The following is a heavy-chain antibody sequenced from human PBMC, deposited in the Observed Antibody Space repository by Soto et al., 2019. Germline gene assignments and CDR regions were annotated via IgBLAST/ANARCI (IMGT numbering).Heavy chain of an antibody. Sequence: QVQLQESGPGLVKPSQTLSLTCTVSGGSISSGGYYWSWIRQHPGKGLEWIGYIYYSGSTYYNPSLKSRVTISVDTSKNQCSLKLSSVTAADTAVYYCARVSYYDSSGYYYWFDPWGQGTLVTVSS. V-gene: IGHV4-31*03. D-gene: IGHD3-22*01. CDR2: IYYSGST. CDR3: ARVSYYDSSGYYYWFDP. CDR1: GGSISSGGYY. J-gene: IGHJ5*02.